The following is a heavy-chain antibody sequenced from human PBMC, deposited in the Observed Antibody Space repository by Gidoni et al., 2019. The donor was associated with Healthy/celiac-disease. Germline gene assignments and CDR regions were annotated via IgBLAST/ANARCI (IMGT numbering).Heavy chain of an antibody. J-gene: IGHJ4*02. Sequence: QVQLVKSGAEVKKPGASVKVYCKASGYTFTSYYMHWVRQAPGQGLEWMGIINPSGGSTSYAQKFQGRVTMTRDTSTSTVYMELSSLRSEDTAVYYCARDLGYCSSTSCRDYWGQGTLVTVSS. CDR1: GYTFTSYY. CDR2: INPSGGST. V-gene: IGHV1-46*01. D-gene: IGHD2-2*01. CDR3: ARDLGYCSSTSCRDY.